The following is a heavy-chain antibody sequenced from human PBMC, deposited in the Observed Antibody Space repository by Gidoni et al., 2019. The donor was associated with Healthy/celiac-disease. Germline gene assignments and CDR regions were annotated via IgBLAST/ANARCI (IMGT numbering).Heavy chain of an antibody. D-gene: IGHD1-7*01. CDR3: AREGLLRGRWNLVNWFDP. CDR1: GYTFTGYH. V-gene: IGHV1-2*02. Sequence: QAQLVQSGAEVKKPGASVKVSCKASGYTFTGYHMHWGRQAPGQGLEGMGWINPDSGGTNYAQKFQGRVTMTRDTSISTAYMELSRLRPDDTAVYYCAREGLLRGRWNLVNWFDPWGQGTLVTVSS. CDR2: INPDSGGT. J-gene: IGHJ5*02.